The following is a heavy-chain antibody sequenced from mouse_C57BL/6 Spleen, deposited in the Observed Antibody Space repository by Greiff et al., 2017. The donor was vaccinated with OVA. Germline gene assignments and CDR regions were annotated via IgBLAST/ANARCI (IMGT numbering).Heavy chain of an antibody. Sequence: VQLQQPGAELVRPGSSVKLSCKASGYTFTSYWMDWVKQRPGQGLEWIGNIYPSDSETHYNQKFKDKATLTVDKSSSTAYMQLSSLTSEDSAVYYCAAEGSFYGNYEEGAMDYWGQGTSVTVSS. J-gene: IGHJ4*01. V-gene: IGHV1-61*01. CDR3: AAEGSFYGNYEEGAMDY. CDR2: IYPSDSET. CDR1: GYTFTSYW. D-gene: IGHD2-1*01.